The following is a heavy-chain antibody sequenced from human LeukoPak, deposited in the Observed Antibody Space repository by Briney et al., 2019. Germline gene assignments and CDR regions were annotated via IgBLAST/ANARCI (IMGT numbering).Heavy chain of an antibody. CDR1: GFXVSSNY. J-gene: IGHJ4*02. CDR3: ARVGDPEVFDY. V-gene: IGHV3-53*01. CDR2: IYSGGST. D-gene: IGHD3-3*01. Sequence: GGSLRLSCAASGFXVSSNYMSWVRQAPGKGLEWVSVIYSGGSTYYADSVKGRFTISRDNSKNTLYLQMNSLRAEDTAVYYCARVGDPEVFDYWGQGTLVTVSS.